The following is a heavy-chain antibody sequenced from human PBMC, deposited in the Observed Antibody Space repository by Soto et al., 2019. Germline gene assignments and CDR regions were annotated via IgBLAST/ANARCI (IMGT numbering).Heavy chain of an antibody. J-gene: IGHJ6*04. V-gene: IGHV5-10-1*01. CDR3: ARRGDFKPATIISSHSGMAV. Sequence: GESLKISCKGSGYSFTSYWISWVRQMPGKGLEWMGRIDPSDSYTNYSPSFQGHVTISADKSISTAYLQWSSLKASDTAMYYCARRGDFKPATIISSHSGMAVWGKGTTATASA. CDR1: GYSFTSYW. CDR2: IDPSDSYT. D-gene: IGHD3-16*01.